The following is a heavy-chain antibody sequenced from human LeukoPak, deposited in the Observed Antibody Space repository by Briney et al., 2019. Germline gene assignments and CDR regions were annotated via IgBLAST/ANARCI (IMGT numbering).Heavy chain of an antibody. J-gene: IGHJ5*02. CDR2: IIPIFGTA. CDR1: GGTFSSYA. V-gene: IGHV1-69*01. CDR3: ARDRVWGIAAAGLYNWFDP. D-gene: IGHD6-13*01. Sequence: SVTVSCKASGGTFSSYAISWVRQAPGQGLEWMGGIIPIFGTANYAQKFQGRVTITADESTSTAYMELSSLRSDDTAVYYCARDRVWGIAAAGLYNWFDPWGQGTLVTVSS.